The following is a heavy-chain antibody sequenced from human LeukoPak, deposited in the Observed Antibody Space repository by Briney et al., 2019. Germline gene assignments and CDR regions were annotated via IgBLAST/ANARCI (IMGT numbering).Heavy chain of an antibody. J-gene: IGHJ4*02. CDR2: MYYSGSI. D-gene: IGHD5-12*01. Sequence: TLSLSCTVSGGTFSSFAMYWVCEPPGPGMGREWIVYMYYSGSIYYNPSLKSRVTISVDTSKNQLSLKLSSVTAADTAVYYCASAPRATINPGYFDYWGQGTLVTVSS. CDR3: ASAPRATINPGYFDY. V-gene: IGHV4-31*03. CDR1: GGTFSSFAMY.